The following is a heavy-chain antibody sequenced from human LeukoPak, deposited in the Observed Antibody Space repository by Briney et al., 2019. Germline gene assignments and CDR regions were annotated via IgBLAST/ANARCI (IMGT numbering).Heavy chain of an antibody. CDR3: ARQRAAAGTFDPWYFDL. CDR1: GGSISSSSYY. CDR2: IYYSGST. D-gene: IGHD6-13*01. J-gene: IGHJ2*01. V-gene: IGHV4-39*01. Sequence: PSETLSLTCTVSGGSISSSSYYWGWIRQPPGKGPEWIGSIYYSGSTYYNPSLKSRATISVDTSKNQFSLKLSSVTAAGTAVYYCARQRAAAGTFDPWYFDLWGRGTLVTVSS.